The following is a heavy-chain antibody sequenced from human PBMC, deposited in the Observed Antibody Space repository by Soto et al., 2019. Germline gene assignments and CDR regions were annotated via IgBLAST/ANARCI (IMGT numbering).Heavy chain of an antibody. D-gene: IGHD3-10*01. J-gene: IGHJ6*02. CDR1: GYTFATYA. CDR2: INVANGNT. V-gene: IGHV1-3*01. Sequence: ASVKVSFKASGYTFATYAMHWVRQAPGQRLVWMGWINVANGNTKYSQKLQGRVTISRDTSANTAYMELSSLRSEDTAVYYCARDILWSRGSSYSYGMDVWGQGTTVTVSS. CDR3: ARDILWSRGSSYSYGMDV.